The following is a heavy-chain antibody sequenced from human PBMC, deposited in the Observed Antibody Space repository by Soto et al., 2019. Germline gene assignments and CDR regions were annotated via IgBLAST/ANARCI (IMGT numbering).Heavy chain of an antibody. J-gene: IGHJ4*02. CDR1: GGSISSGGYY. V-gene: IGHV4-31*03. CDR3: ARVEAPYSSSSGIDY. D-gene: IGHD6-6*01. CDR2: IYYSGST. Sequence: SETLSLTCTVSGGSISSGGYYWSWIRQHPGKGLEWIGYIYYSGSTYYNPSLKSRVTTSVDTSKNQFSLKLSSVTAADTAVYYCARVEAPYSSSSGIDYWGQGTLVTVSS.